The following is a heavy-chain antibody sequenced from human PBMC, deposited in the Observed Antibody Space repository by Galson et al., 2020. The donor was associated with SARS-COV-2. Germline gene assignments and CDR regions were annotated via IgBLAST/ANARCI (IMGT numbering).Heavy chain of an antibody. CDR1: GFSFRASA. V-gene: IGHV3-30*04. D-gene: IGHD3-3*01. Sequence: GGSLRLSCAASGFSFRASAMHWVRQAPDKGLEWVTLITPDGSNKYYADSARGRFSISRDNSKNTLYLQMNSLRVEDAALYYYARAYTYTEFWRSPRPYHYYYGMGVWGQGTTVTV. CDR3: ARAYTYTEFWRSPRPYHYYYGMGV. J-gene: IGHJ6*02. CDR2: ITPDGSNK.